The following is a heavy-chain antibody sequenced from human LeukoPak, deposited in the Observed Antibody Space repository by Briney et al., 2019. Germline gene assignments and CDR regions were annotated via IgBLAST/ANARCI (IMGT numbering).Heavy chain of an antibody. J-gene: IGHJ4*02. CDR3: ARVNSSQWLVGFNFDY. Sequence: GASVTLSRTASGYTFTSYGNTWVRHAPGQGHERKGWTSVYNGNKNYAQKFQGRVTMTTDTSTSTAYMEVRSLRSDDTAVYYCARVNSSQWLVGFNFDYWGQGTLVTVSS. V-gene: IGHV1-18*01. CDR2: TSVYNGNK. D-gene: IGHD6-19*01. CDR1: GYTFTSYG.